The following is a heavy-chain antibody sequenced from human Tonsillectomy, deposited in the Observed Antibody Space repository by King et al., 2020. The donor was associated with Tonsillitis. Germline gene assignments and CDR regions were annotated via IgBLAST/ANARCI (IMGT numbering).Heavy chain of an antibody. CDR1: GGSISSGGYY. J-gene: IGHJ4*02. D-gene: IGHD3-10*01. V-gene: IGHV4-31*03. Sequence: VQLQESGPGLVKPSQTLSLTCTVSGGSISSGGYYWSWIRQHPGKGLEWIGYIYYSGSAYYNPSLKSRVTISVDTSKNKFSLRLSSVTAAETAVYYCARAIYGSGSYTYYFDYWGQGTLVTDCS. CDR2: IYYSGSA. CDR3: ARAIYGSGSYTYYFDY.